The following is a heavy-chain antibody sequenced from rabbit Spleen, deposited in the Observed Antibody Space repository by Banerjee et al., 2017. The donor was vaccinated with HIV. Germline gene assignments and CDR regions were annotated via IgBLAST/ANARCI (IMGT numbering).Heavy chain of an antibody. CDR3: ARDTGTSFSTYGMDL. J-gene: IGHJ6*01. CDR2: INAVTGKA. V-gene: IGHV1S45*01. CDR1: GFSFSDRDV. D-gene: IGHD8-1*01. Sequence: QEQLEESGGGLVKPEGSLTLTCKASGFSFSDRDVMCWVRQAPGKGLQWIACINAVTGKAVYATWAIGRFTFSKTSSTTVTLQMTSLTAADTATYFCARDTGTSFSTYGMDLWGPGTLVTVS.